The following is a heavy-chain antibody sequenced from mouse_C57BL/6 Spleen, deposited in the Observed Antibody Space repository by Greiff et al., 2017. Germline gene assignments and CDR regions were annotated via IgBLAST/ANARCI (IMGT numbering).Heavy chain of an antibody. D-gene: IGHD2-14*01. CDR3: ARSLGVYWYFDV. CDR2: IYPGSGNT. V-gene: IGHV1-76*01. CDR1: GYTFTDYY. J-gene: IGHJ1*03. Sequence: QVQLQQSGAELVRPGASVKLSCKASGYTFTDYYINWVKQRPGQGLEWIARIYPGSGNTYYNEKFKGKATLTAEKSSSTAYMQLNSLTTEDSAVYFCARSLGVYWYFDVWGTGTTGTVSS.